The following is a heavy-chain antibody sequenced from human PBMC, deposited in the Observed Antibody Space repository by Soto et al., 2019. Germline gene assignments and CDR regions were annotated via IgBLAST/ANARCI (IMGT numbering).Heavy chain of an antibody. V-gene: IGHV4-31*03. CDR1: GGSISSGGYY. J-gene: IGHJ4*02. CDR3: ARDSGPWTNFDY. Sequence: QVQLQESGPGLVKPSQTLSLTCTVSGGSISSGGYYWRWIRQHPGKGLEWIGYIYYRGSTYYNPSLKSRVTISVDTSKIQFSLKLSSVTAADTAVYYCARDSGPWTNFDYWGQGTLVTVSS. CDR2: IYYRGST. D-gene: IGHD1-26*01.